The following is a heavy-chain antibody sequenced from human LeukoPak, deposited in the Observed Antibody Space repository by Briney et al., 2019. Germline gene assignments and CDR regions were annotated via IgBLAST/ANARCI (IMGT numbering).Heavy chain of an antibody. CDR3: ARVSSSSEDYYYYYMDV. CDR1: GFTFSSNW. J-gene: IGHJ6*03. D-gene: IGHD6-6*01. Sequence: GGSLRLSCAASGFTFSSNWMHWVRQAPGKGLEWVSVIYSGGSTYYADSVKGRFTISRDNSKNTLYLQMNSLRAEDTAVYYCARVSSSSEDYYYYYMDVWGKGTTVTVSS. CDR2: IYSGGST. V-gene: IGHV3-53*01.